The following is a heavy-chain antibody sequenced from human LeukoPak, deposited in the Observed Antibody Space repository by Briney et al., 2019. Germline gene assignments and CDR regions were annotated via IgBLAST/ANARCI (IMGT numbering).Heavy chain of an antibody. Sequence: SETLSLTCAVYGGSLSGFYWSWIRQPPGKGLEGIGGINHSGSTNYNPSLKSRVTISVDTSKNQFSLKLSSVTAADTAVYYCARGHPRSTYYYDSSGRGDYWGQGTLVTVSS. CDR3: ARGHPRSTYYYDSSGRGDY. V-gene: IGHV4-34*01. J-gene: IGHJ4*02. CDR2: INHSGST. D-gene: IGHD3-22*01. CDR1: GGSLSGFY.